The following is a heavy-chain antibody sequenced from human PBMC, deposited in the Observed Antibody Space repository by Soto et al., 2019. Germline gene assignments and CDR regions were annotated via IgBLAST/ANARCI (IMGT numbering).Heavy chain of an antibody. D-gene: IGHD5-12*01. V-gene: IGHV3-15*01. CDR2: IKSKTDGGTI. CDR3: TTAHPRGPDY. J-gene: IGHJ4*02. Sequence: EVQLVESGGGLVKPGESLRLSCQASGFTFGNAWMNWVPQAQGKGLEWVGLIKSKTDGGTIDYPAPVKGRFIISRDDSRNTLYLQMNSLKTEDTAVYYCTTAHPRGPDYWGQGTLVTVSS. CDR1: GFTFGNAW.